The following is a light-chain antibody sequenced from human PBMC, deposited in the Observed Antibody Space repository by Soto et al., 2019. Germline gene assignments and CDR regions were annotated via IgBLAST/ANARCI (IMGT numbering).Light chain of an antibody. V-gene: IGLV1-51*02. J-gene: IGLJ1*01. CDR2: ENN. Sequence: QSVLTQPPSVSAAPGQKVTISCSGSSSNIGNNYVSWYQQLPGTAPKLLIYENNKRPSGIPDRFSGSKSGTSATLGITGLQTGDEADYYCGTWDSSLSAYVFVTGTKVTV. CDR1: SSNIGNNY. CDR3: GTWDSSLSAYV.